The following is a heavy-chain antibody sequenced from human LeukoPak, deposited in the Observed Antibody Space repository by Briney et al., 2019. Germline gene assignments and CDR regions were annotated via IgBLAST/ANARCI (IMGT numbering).Heavy chain of an antibody. CDR1: GYTFTGYY. CDR2: INPKSGGT. J-gene: IGHJ4*02. Sequence: GSSVKVSCKASGYTFTGYYMHWVRQAPGQGLGWMGWINPKSGGTNYAQKFQGRVTMTRDTSISTAYMELSRLRSDDTAVYYCARGLGDPTVDYRGQGTLVTVSS. V-gene: IGHV1-2*02. CDR3: ARGLGDPTVDY. D-gene: IGHD2-21*02.